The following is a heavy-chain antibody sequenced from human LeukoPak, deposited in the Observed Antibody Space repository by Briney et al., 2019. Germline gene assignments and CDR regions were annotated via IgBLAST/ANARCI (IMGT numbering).Heavy chain of an antibody. D-gene: IGHD3-22*01. CDR1: GGSISSGSYY. J-gene: IGHJ4*02. CDR3: ARQLRYYYDSSGYYFDY. Sequence: SETLSLTCTVSGGSISSGSYYWSWIRQPPGKGLEWIGYIYYSGSTNYNPSLKSRVTISVDTSKNQFSLKLSSVTAADTAVYYCARQLRYYYDSSGYYFDYWGQGTLVTVSS. CDR2: IYYSGST. V-gene: IGHV4-61*01.